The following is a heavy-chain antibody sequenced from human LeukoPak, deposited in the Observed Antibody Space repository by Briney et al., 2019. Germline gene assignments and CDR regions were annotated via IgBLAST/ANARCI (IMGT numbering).Heavy chain of an antibody. CDR1: GXMFTTYA. D-gene: IGHD6-19*01. J-gene: IGHJ4*02. CDR2: IGGDGGRT. V-gene: IGHV3-23*01. CDR3: AKASRQGAVASPLDY. Sequence: PGGSLRLSCAASGXMFTTYAVSWVRQAPGKGQEWVSAIGGDGGRTYYADSVKGRFTISRDNSKDTVFLQMNSLRAEDTAVYYCAKASRQGAVASPLDYWGQGTLVTVSS.